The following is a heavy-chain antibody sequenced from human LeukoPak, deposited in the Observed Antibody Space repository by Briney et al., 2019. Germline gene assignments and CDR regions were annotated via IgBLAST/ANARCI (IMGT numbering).Heavy chain of an antibody. J-gene: IGHJ5*02. CDR3: ARRAGYCSSTSCAFDP. CDR1: GGTFSSYA. D-gene: IGHD2-2*01. CDR2: IIPIFGTA. V-gene: IGHV1-69*06. Sequence: GASVKVSCKASGGTFSSYAISWVRQAPGQGLEWMGGIIPIFGTANYAQKFQGRVTITADKSTSTAYMELSSLRSEDTAVYYCARRAGYCSSTSCAFDPWGQGTLVTVSS.